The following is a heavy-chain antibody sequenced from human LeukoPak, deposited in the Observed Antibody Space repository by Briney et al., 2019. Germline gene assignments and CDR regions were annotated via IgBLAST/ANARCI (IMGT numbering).Heavy chain of an antibody. D-gene: IGHD6-19*01. CDR1: GFSFGIYW. Sequence: GGSLRLSCEGTGFSFGIYWMSWVRQAPGKGLEWVANINEDGSEKYYVDSVKGRFTISRDNGKNALYLQMKSLRAEDTAVYYCARDLAVAGTSYYYYYYYMDVWGKGTTVTVSS. CDR2: INEDGSEK. CDR3: ARDLAVAGTSYYYYYYYMDV. J-gene: IGHJ6*03. V-gene: IGHV3-7*01.